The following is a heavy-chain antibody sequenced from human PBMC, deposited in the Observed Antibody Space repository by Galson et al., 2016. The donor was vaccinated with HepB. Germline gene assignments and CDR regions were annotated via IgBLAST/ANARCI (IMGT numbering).Heavy chain of an antibody. Sequence: SLRLSCAASGFTFNKYYMNWVRQAPGKALQWVSSISVSSSYIYYADSVKGRFTISRDNAKNSLYLQMNSLRAEDTAVYYCVRNLFSGDDYSVDFWGQGTLVIVSS. CDR1: GFTFNKYY. V-gene: IGHV3-21*01. J-gene: IGHJ1*01. CDR2: ISVSSSYI. CDR3: VRNLFSGDDYSVDF. D-gene: IGHD4-11*01.